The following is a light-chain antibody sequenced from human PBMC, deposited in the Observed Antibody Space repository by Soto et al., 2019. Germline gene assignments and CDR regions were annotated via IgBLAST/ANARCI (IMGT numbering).Light chain of an antibody. CDR3: QKYNGAPWT. J-gene: IGKJ1*01. CDR2: AAS. V-gene: IGKV1-27*01. CDR1: QGFSNY. Sequence: DIQMTQSPSSLSASVGDRVTINCRASQGFSNYLAWYQQKPGKVPKLLIYAASTLQSGVPSRFSGSGSGTDFTLTISSLQPEDVATYYCQKYNGAPWTFGQGTKVEIK.